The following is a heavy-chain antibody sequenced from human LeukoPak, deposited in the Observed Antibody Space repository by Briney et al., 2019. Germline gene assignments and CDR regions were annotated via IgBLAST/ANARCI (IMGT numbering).Heavy chain of an antibody. CDR1: GFTFSSYG. D-gene: IGHD4-17*01. CDR2: IWYDGSNK. V-gene: IGHV3-33*01. CDR3: ARDPQNYGDYAYFQH. J-gene: IGHJ1*01. Sequence: VGSLRLSCAASGFTFSSYGMHWVRQAPGKGLEWVAVIWYDGSNKYYAESVKGRFTISRDNSKNTLYLQMNSLRAEDTAVYYCARDPQNYGDYAYFQHWGQGTLVTVSS.